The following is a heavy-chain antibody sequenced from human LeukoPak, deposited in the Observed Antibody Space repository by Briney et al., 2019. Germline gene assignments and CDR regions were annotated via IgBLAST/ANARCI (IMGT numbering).Heavy chain of an antibody. J-gene: IGHJ3*02. D-gene: IGHD1-26*01. Sequence: GGSLRLSCAASGFAFSSYTMNWVRQAPGKGLEWVSSISSSSSYIYYADSVKGRFTISRDNAKNSLYLQMNSLRAEDTAVYYCARDLELPPALDAFDIWGQGTMVTVSS. CDR1: GFAFSSYT. CDR3: ARDLELPPALDAFDI. CDR2: ISSSSSYI. V-gene: IGHV3-21*01.